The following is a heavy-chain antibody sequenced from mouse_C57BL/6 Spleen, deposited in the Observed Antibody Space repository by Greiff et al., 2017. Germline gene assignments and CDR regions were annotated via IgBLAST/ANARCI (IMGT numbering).Heavy chain of an antibody. CDR2: IHPNSGST. J-gene: IGHJ3*01. V-gene: IGHV1-64*01. CDR3: ARGIYAGYPWFAY. Sequence: QVQLQQPGAELVKPGASVKLSCKASGYTFTSYWMHWVKQRPGQGLEWIGMIHPNSGSTNYNEKFKSKATLTVDKSSSTAYMQLSSLTSEDSAVYYCARGIYAGYPWFAYWGQGTLVTVSA. D-gene: IGHD2-3*01. CDR1: GYTFTSYW.